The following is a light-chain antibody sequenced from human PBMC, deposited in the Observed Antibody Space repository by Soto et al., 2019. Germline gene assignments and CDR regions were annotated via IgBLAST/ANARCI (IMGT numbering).Light chain of an antibody. J-gene: IGLJ1*01. CDR2: EVS. V-gene: IGLV2-8*01. CDR3: SSYAGSNNYV. CDR1: SSDVGGYNY. Sequence: QSVLTQPPSRYGSPGQSVTISCTGTSSDVGGYNYVSWYQQHPSKAPKLMIYEVSKRPSGVPDRFSGSKSGNTASLTVSGLQAEDEADYYCSSYAGSNNYVFGTGTKVTVL.